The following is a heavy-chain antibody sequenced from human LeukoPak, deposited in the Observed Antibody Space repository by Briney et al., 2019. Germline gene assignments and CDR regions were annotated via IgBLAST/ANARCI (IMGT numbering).Heavy chain of an antibody. CDR2: ISAYNGHT. D-gene: IGHD6-13*01. Sequence: ASVKVSCTASGYSFTRYGFSWVRQAPGQGLEWMGWISAYNGHTNYAQNFQGRVTMTTDTSTSTAYMELRSLRSDDTAVYFCARAYSSTWYGDYWGQGTLVTVSS. V-gene: IGHV1-18*01. J-gene: IGHJ4*02. CDR1: GYSFTRYG. CDR3: ARAYSSTWYGDY.